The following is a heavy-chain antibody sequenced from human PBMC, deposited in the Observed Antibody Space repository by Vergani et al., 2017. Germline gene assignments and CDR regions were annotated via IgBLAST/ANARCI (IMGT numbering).Heavy chain of an antibody. J-gene: IGHJ2*01. V-gene: IGHV3-9*01. D-gene: IGHD6-13*01. CDR2: INWNSDSI. CDR3: VKDIAASCNYWYFDL. CDR1: GFTFDDYA. Sequence: VQLVESGGGLVKPGGSLRLSCAASGFTFDDYAMHWVRQAPGKGLEWVSGINWNSDSIAYADSVKGRFTISRDNAKNSLYLQMNSLRAEDTALYYCVKDIAASCNYWYFDLWGRGTLVTVSS.